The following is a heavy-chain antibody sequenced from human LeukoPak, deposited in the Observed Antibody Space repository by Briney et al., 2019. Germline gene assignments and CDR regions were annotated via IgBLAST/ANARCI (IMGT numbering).Heavy chain of an antibody. D-gene: IGHD3-3*01. V-gene: IGHV4-34*01. CDR3: ARRMEWLLFGSGFDY. CDR1: GGSFSGYY. J-gene: IGHJ4*02. Sequence: PSETLSLTCAVYGGSFSGYYWSWIRQAPGKGLEWIGEINHSGSTNYNPSLKSRATISVDTSKNQFSLKLSSVTAADTAVYYCARRMEWLLFGSGFDYWGQGTLVTVSS. CDR2: INHSGST.